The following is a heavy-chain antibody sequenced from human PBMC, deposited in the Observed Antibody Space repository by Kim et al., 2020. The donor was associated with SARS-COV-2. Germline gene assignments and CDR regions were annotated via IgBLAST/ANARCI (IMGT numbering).Heavy chain of an antibody. D-gene: IGHD5-12*01. Sequence: ASVKVSCKASGYTFTSYDINWVRQATGQGLEWMGWMNPNSGNTGYAQKFQGRVTMTRDTSIRTAYMELSSLRSEDTAVYYCARGHSGYDGGYYYDYGRDVWGPGTTLTVP. CDR2: MNPNSGNT. J-gene: IGHJ6*02. CDR3: ARGHSGYDGGYYYDYGRDV. CDR1: GYTFTSYD. V-gene: IGHV1-8*01.